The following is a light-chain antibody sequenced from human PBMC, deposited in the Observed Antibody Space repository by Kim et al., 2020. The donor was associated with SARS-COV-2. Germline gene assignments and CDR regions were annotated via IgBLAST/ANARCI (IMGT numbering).Light chain of an antibody. CDR2: AAS. Sequence: SASVGDRVTITCRASQTIGRFLNWYQQKPGKAPKLVIYAASSLQSGVPSRFSGSGSGTDFTLTISSLQPEDFATYYCQQSYRTPHTFGQGTKLEIK. CDR1: QTIGRF. CDR3: QQSYRTPHT. V-gene: IGKV1-39*01. J-gene: IGKJ2*01.